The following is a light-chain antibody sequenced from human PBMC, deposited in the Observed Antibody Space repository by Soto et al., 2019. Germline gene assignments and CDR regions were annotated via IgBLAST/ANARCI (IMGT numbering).Light chain of an antibody. Sequence: EIVLTQSPGTLSLSPGERATLSCRASQSVSSSYLAWYQQKPGQAPRLLIYGASSRATGIPERFSGSGSGTDFTLTISRLEPEDCAVYYCQQYGSSPQTFGQGTKVEIK. CDR1: QSVSSSY. V-gene: IGKV3-20*01. CDR3: QQYGSSPQT. J-gene: IGKJ1*01. CDR2: GAS.